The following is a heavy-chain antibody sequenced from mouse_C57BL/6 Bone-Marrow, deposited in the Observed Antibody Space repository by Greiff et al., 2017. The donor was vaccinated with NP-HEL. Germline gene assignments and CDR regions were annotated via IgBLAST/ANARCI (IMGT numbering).Heavy chain of an antibody. CDR3: ARQDYDGYAMDY. D-gene: IGHD2-4*01. J-gene: IGHJ4*01. CDR2: ISNGGGST. Sequence: EVKLVESGGGLVQPGGSLKLSCAASGFTFSDYYMYWVRQTPEKRLEWVAYISNGGGSTYYPDTVKGRFTISRDNAKNTLYLQMSRLKSEDTAMYYCARQDYDGYAMDYWGQGTSVTVSS. CDR1: GFTFSDYY. V-gene: IGHV5-12*01.